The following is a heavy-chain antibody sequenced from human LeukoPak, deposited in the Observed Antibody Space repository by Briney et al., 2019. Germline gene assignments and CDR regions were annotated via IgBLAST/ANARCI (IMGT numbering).Heavy chain of an antibody. CDR3: ARLDCSSTSCYKNFDY. V-gene: IGHV4-4*07. CDR2: IYTSGST. D-gene: IGHD2-2*02. J-gene: IGHJ4*02. CDR1: GGSISSYY. Sequence: SETLSLTCTVSGGSISSYYWSWIRQPAGKGLEWIGRIYTSGSTNYNPSLKSRVTMSVDTSKNQFSLKLSSVTAADTAVYYCARLDCSSTSCYKNFDYWGQGTLVTVSS.